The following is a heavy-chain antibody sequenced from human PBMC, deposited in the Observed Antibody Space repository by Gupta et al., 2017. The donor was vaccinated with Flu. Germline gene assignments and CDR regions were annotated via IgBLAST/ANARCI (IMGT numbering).Heavy chain of an antibody. CDR2: IRSKANSYAT. J-gene: IGHJ3*02. D-gene: IGHD1-26*01. Sequence: EVQLVESGGGLVQPGGSLKLSCAASGFTFSGSAMHWVRQASGKGLEWVGRIRSKANSYATAYAASVKGRFTISRDDSKNTAYLQMNSLKTEDTAVYYCTRLVGSGSYHLGDAFDIWGQGTMVTVSS. CDR3: TRLVGSGSYHLGDAFDI. V-gene: IGHV3-73*02. CDR1: GFTFSGSA.